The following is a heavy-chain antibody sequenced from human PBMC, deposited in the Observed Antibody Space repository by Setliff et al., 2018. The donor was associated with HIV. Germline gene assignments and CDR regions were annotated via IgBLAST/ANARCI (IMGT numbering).Heavy chain of an antibody. CDR2: IFRGVTT. D-gene: IGHD4-4*01. CDR3: ARADSRRGAGYQYMDV. CDR1: GYPIIEAYY. V-gene: IGHV4-38-2*01. Sequence: SETLSLTCAVSGYPIIEAYYWLWIRQSPTKGLEYIGIIFRGVTTYYNPSLRSRGALSMDTSKNQFSLRLSSVTAADTAIYYCARADSRRGAGYQYMDVWGKGTTVTVSS. J-gene: IGHJ6*03.